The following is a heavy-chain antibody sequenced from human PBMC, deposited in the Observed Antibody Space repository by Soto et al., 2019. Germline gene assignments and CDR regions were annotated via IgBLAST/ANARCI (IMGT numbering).Heavy chain of an antibody. CDR2: ISYDGSNK. Sequence: GSLRLSCAASGFTFSSYAMHWVRQAPGKGLEWVAVISYDGSNKYYADSVKGRFTISRDNSKNTLYLQMNSLRAEDTAVYYCAREVGVTYYYYYGMDVWGQGTTVTVSS. CDR1: GFTFSSYA. CDR3: AREVGVTYYYYYGMDV. D-gene: IGHD1-26*01. J-gene: IGHJ6*02. V-gene: IGHV3-30-3*01.